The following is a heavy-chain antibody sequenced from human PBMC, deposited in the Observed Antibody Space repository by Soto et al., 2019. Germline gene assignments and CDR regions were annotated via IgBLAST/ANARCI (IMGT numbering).Heavy chain of an antibody. CDR3: ARPLYSEAFGYYYYYMDV. Sequence: ASVKVSCKASGYTFTSYGISWVRQAPGQGLEWMGWISAYNGNTNYAQKLQGRITMTTDTSTSTAYMELRSLRSDDTAVYYCARPLYSEAFGYYYYYMDVWGKGTTVTVSS. D-gene: IGHD3-16*01. V-gene: IGHV1-18*01. J-gene: IGHJ6*03. CDR2: ISAYNGNT. CDR1: GYTFTSYG.